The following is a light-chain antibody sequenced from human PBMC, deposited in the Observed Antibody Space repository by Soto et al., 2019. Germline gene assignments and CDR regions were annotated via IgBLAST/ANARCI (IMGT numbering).Light chain of an antibody. CDR3: QQYHSYPWT. Sequence: DIQMTQSPSSLSASVRDRVTITCRASQSISSWLAWYQQKPGKAPKLLIYDASSLESGVPSRFSGSGSGTEFTLTIASMQPDDFATYYCQQYHSYPWTFGQGTKVDIQ. V-gene: IGKV1-5*01. J-gene: IGKJ1*01. CDR2: DAS. CDR1: QSISSW.